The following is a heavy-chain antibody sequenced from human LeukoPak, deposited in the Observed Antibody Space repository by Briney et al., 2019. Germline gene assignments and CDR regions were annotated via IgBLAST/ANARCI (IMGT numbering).Heavy chain of an antibody. D-gene: IGHD1-26*01. CDR1: GYTFTSYG. J-gene: IGHJ3*02. Sequence: ASVKVSCKASGYTFTSYGISWVLQAPGQGLEWMGWISAYNGNTNYAQKLQGRVTMTTDTSTSTAYMELRSLRSDDTAVYYCARDWELPGPFDIWGQGTMVTVSS. V-gene: IGHV1-18*01. CDR2: ISAYNGNT. CDR3: ARDWELPGPFDI.